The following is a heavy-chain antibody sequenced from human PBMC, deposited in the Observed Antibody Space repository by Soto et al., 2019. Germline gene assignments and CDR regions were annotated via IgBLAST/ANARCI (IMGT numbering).Heavy chain of an antibody. CDR1: GFTFSNYW. J-gene: IGHJ4*02. D-gene: IGHD7-27*01. Sequence: EVQLVESGGGLVQPGGSLRLSCAASGFTFSNYWMHWVRQAPGKGLVWVSRSSDDGGSTTYADSVKGRFTISRDNAKNMLYLQMHSLRAEDTAVYYCVRAGANDFWGEGTLVTVSS. CDR2: SSDDGGST. V-gene: IGHV3-74*01. CDR3: VRAGANDF.